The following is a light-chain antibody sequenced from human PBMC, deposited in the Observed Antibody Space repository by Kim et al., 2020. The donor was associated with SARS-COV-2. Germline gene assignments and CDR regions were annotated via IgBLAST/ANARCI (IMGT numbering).Light chain of an antibody. CDR3: QQYGSSPTWT. Sequence: PGERATLSCRASQSISSSHLAWYQQKPGQAPRLLMSGASTRATGIPDRFSGSGSGTDFTLTISRLEPEDVAVYYCQQYGSSPTWTFGQGTKVDIK. V-gene: IGKV3-20*01. CDR2: GAS. J-gene: IGKJ1*01. CDR1: QSISSSH.